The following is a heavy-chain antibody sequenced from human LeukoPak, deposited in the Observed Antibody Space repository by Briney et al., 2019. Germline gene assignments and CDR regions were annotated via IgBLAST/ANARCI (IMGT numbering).Heavy chain of an antibody. D-gene: IGHD2-15*01. CDR3: ARVDPHCSGGSCYETRFDP. J-gene: IGHJ5*02. Sequence: SVKVSCKASGGTFSSYAISWVRQAPGQGLEWMGGIIPIFGTANYAQKFQGRVTITADESTSTAYMELSRLRSDDTAVYYCARVDPHCSGGSCYETRFDPWGQGTLVTVSS. CDR1: GGTFSSYA. CDR2: IIPIFGTA. V-gene: IGHV1-69*01.